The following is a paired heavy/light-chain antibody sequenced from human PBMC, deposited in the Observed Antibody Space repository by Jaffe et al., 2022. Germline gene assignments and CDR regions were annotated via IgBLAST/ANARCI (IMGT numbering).Light chain of an antibody. V-gene: IGKV4-1*01. CDR2: WAS. J-gene: IGKJ4*01. CDR3: QHYDSIPLT. CDR1: QSVLYSSNNRNY. Sequence: DIVMTQSPDSLAVSLGERATINCKSSQSVLYSSNNRNYLAWYQQRPGQPPKLLIYWASTRESGVPDRFSGSGSGTDFTLTISSLQAEDVAVYYCQHYDSIPLTFGGGTKVEIK.
Heavy chain of an antibody. CDR3: AKNRVTTVIFDAFDI. D-gene: IGHD4-17*01. V-gene: IGHV3-23*01. CDR1: GFTLSSYT. J-gene: IGHJ3*02. Sequence: EVQLLESGGGLVQPGGSLRLSCAASGFTLSSYTMSWVRQAPGKGLEWVSIITTSGDDTYYADSVKGRFSISRDNSKNTLYLQMHSLRAEDTAVYYCAKNRVTTVIFDAFDIWGQGTMVTVSS. CDR2: ITTSGDDT.